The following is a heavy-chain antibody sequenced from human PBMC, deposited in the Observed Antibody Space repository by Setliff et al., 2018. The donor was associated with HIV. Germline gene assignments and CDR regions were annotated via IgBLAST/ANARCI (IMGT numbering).Heavy chain of an antibody. V-gene: IGHV1-69*13. CDR1: GGTFRNFA. CDR3: ARDFFHLPTPHNSGAPGTWAFDI. D-gene: IGHD6-13*01. CDR2: IIPIFGTA. Sequence: SVKVSCKASGGTFRNFAINWVRQAPGQGLQWVGGIIPIFGTANYAQKLQGRVTITADESTTTAYMELSSLISEDTAIYYCARDFFHLPTPHNSGAPGTWAFDIWGQGTMVTVSS. J-gene: IGHJ3*02.